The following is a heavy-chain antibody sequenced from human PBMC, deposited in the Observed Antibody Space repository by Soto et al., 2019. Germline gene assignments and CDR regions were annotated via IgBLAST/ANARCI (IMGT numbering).Heavy chain of an antibody. V-gene: IGHV4-39*01. CDR1: GGSISSSSYY. Sequence: QLQLQESGPGLVKPSETLSLTCTVSGGSISSSSYYWGWIRQPPGKGLEWIGSIYYSGSTYYNPTLKSRVAISVDTSKNQFTLKLSSVPAAATAVYYCARIVVDHPIDYYYYGMDVWGQGTTVTVSS. D-gene: IGHD3-22*01. J-gene: IGHJ6*02. CDR3: ARIVVDHPIDYYYYGMDV. CDR2: IYYSGST.